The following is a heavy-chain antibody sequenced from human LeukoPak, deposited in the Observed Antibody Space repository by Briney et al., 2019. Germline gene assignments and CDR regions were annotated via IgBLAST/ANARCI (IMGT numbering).Heavy chain of an antibody. Sequence: ASETLSLTCTVSGGSISSYYWSWIRQPPGKGLEWIGYIYYSGSTNYHPSLKSRVTISVDTSKNQFSLKLSSVTAADTAVYYCARVVASNYYGMDVWGQGTTVTVSS. D-gene: IGHD5-12*01. V-gene: IGHV4-59*01. CDR3: ARVVASNYYGMDV. CDR2: IYYSGST. CDR1: GGSISSYY. J-gene: IGHJ6*02.